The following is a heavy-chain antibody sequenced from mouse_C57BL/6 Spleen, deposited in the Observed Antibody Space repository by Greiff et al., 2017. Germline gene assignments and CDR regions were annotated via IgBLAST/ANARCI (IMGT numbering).Heavy chain of an antibody. J-gene: IGHJ4*01. CDR1: GYAFSSSW. D-gene: IGHD5-1*01. CDR3: AREYSYPYGMDY. CDR2: IYPGDGDT. Sequence: QVQLKQSGPELVKPGASVKISCKASGYAFSSSWMNWVKQRPGKGLEWIGRIYPGDGDTNYNGTFKGKATLTADTSSSTAYMQLRSLTCAEYAVYFCAREYSYPYGMDYWGQGTSVPVSS. V-gene: IGHV1-82*01.